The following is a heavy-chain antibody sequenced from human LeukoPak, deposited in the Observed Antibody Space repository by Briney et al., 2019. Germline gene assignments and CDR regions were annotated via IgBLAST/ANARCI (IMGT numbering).Heavy chain of an antibody. Sequence: PGGSLRLSCAASGFTFSSYEMNWVRQAPGKGLEWVSYISSSGSTIYYADSVKGRFTISRDNAKSSLYLQMNSLRAEDTAVYYCVRGGPVLLWFGERIYYWGQGTLVTVSS. CDR1: GFTFSSYE. J-gene: IGHJ4*02. CDR3: VRGGPVLLWFGERIYY. CDR2: ISSSGSTI. V-gene: IGHV3-48*03. D-gene: IGHD3-10*01.